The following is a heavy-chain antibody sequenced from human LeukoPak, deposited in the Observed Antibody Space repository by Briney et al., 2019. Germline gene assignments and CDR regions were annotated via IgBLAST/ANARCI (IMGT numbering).Heavy chain of an antibody. J-gene: IGHJ5*02. CDR2: IYYSGST. CDR1: GGSISSYY. V-gene: IGHV4-59*08. D-gene: IGHD1-26*01. Sequence: PSETLSLTCTVSGGSISSYYWSWIRQPPGKGLEWIGYIYYSGSTNYNPSLKSRVTISVDTSKNRFSLKLSSVTAADTAVYYCARGLFGVGATRFNWFDPWGQGTLVTVSS. CDR3: ARGLFGVGATRFNWFDP.